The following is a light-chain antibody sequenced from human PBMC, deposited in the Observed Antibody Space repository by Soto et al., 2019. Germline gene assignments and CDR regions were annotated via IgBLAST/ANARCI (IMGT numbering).Light chain of an antibody. CDR2: KTS. CDR1: QSVSLW. J-gene: IGKJ1*01. V-gene: IGKV1-5*03. CDR3: QQYNTYWT. Sequence: IQMTQSPSTLSASVGDTVTITCRASQSVSLWLAWYQQKPGKAPNLLIYKTSTLESGVPSRFSGGGSGTEFTLTIRSLQPEDFATYCCQQYNTYWTFGQGTKVDIK.